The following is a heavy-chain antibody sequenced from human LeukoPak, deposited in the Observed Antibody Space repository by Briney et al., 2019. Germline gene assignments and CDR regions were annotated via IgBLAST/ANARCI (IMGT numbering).Heavy chain of an antibody. CDR2: ISYDGSNK. Sequence: GGSLRLSCAASGFTFSSYGMHWVRQAPGKGLEWVAVISYDGSNKYYADSVKGRFTISRDNSKNTLYLQMNSLRAEDTAVYYCAKDLEYSSRYYYYGMDVWGQGTTVTVSS. CDR1: GFTFSSYG. V-gene: IGHV3-30*18. J-gene: IGHJ6*02. D-gene: IGHD6-13*01. CDR3: AKDLEYSSRYYYYGMDV.